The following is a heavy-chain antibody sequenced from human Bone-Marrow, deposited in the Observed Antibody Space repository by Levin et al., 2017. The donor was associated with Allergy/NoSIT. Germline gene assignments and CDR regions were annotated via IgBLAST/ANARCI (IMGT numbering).Heavy chain of an antibody. CDR3: ARETPYYFDY. D-gene: IGHD2-15*01. J-gene: IGHJ4*02. CDR2: INPNSGET. Sequence: GGSLRLSCKPTGSIFVGYYIHWVRRAPGQGPEWMGEINPNSGETNYAQNFRGRVTMTRDTSISTAYMELSSLRSDDTAIYYCARETPYYFDYWGQGTLVTVSS. V-gene: IGHV1-2*02. CDR1: GSIFVGYY.